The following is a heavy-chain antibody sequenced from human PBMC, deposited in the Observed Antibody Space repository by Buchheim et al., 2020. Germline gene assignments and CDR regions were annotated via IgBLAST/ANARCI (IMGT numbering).Heavy chain of an antibody. Sequence: QVQLQQWGAGLLKPSETLSLTCAVYGGSFSGYYWSWIRQPPGKGLEWIGEINHSGSTNYNPSLKSRVTISVDTSKNQFSLKLSSVTAADTAVYYCARGPDCSGGSCPPDYWGQGTL. CDR2: INHSGST. J-gene: IGHJ4*02. D-gene: IGHD2-15*01. V-gene: IGHV4-34*01. CDR1: GGSFSGYY. CDR3: ARGPDCSGGSCPPDY.